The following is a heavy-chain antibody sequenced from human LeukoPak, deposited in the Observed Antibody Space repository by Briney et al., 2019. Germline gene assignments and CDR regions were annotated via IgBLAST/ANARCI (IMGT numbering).Heavy chain of an antibody. D-gene: IGHD1-7*01. V-gene: IGHV1-18*01. J-gene: IGHJ4*02. CDR3: VRDGLNWNYDY. Sequence: ASVKVSCKASGYTFTSYGISWVRQAPGQGLEWMGWISPTNGDTRYAQKLQGRVAMTRDTSISTAYMELSRLRSGDTAVYYCVRDGLNWNYDYWGQGTLVAVSS. CDR2: ISPTNGDT. CDR1: GYTFTSYG.